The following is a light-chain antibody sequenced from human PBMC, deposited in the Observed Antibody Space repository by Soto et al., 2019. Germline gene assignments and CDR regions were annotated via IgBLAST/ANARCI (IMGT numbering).Light chain of an antibody. CDR2: DVS. J-gene: IGLJ3*02. CDR1: ISDVGGYNY. CDR3: SSYTSSSTWV. Sequence: QSALTQPASVSGSPGQSITISCTGTISDVGGYNYVSWYQQHQGKAPKLMIYDVSNRPSGVSNRFSGSKSGNTASLTISGLLAEDEADYYCSSYTSSSTWVFGGGTQLTVL. V-gene: IGLV2-14*01.